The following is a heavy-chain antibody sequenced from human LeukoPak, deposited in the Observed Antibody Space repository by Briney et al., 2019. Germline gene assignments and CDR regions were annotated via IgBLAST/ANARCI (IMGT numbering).Heavy chain of an antibody. J-gene: IGHJ5*02. CDR3: ATADIVVVPAARSPTTGWFDP. D-gene: IGHD2-2*01. Sequence: ASVKVSCKVSGYTLTELSMHWARQAPGKGLEWMGGFDPEDGETIYAQKFQGRVTMTEDTSTDTAYMELSSLRSEDTAVYYCATADIVVVPAARSPTTGWFDPWGQGTLVTVSS. V-gene: IGHV1-24*01. CDR1: GYTLTELS. CDR2: FDPEDGET.